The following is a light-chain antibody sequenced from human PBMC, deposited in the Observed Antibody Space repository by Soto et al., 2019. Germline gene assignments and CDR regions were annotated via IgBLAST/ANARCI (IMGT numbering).Light chain of an antibody. CDR2: SNN. V-gene: IGLV1-44*01. Sequence: QAVATQPPSASGTPGQRVTISCSGSSSNIGSNTVNWYQQLPGTAPKLVIYSNNQRPSGVPDRFSGSKSGTSASLAISGLQSEDEADYYCVAWDDSLNGYVVFGGGTKVTVL. CDR1: SSNIGSNT. CDR3: VAWDDSLNGYVV. J-gene: IGLJ2*01.